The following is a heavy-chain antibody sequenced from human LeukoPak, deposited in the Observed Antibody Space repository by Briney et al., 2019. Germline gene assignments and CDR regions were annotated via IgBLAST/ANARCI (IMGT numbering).Heavy chain of an antibody. CDR1: GFTFSSYE. D-gene: IGHD5-18*01. V-gene: IGHV3-48*03. J-gene: IGHJ4*02. Sequence: GGSLRLSCAASGFTFSSYEMNWVRQAPGKGLEWVSYISSSGSTIYHADSVKGRFTISRDNAKNSLYLQMNSLRAEDTAVYYCARCVGLWSYEFDYWGQGTLVTVSS. CDR2: ISSSGSTI. CDR3: ARCVGLWSYEFDY.